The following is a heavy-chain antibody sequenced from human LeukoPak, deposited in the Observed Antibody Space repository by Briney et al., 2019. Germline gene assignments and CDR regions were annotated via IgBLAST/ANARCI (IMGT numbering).Heavy chain of an antibody. CDR1: GFTFSSYS. D-gene: IGHD1-26*01. CDR3: TRDSAPYYYYMDV. V-gene: IGHV3-48*04. CDR2: ISSSSSTI. Sequence: GGSLRLSCAASGFTFSSYSMNWVRQAPGKGLEWVSYISSSSSTIYYADSVKGRFTISRDNAKNSLYLQMNSLRAEDTAVYYCTRDSAPYYYYMDVWGKGTTVTVSS. J-gene: IGHJ6*03.